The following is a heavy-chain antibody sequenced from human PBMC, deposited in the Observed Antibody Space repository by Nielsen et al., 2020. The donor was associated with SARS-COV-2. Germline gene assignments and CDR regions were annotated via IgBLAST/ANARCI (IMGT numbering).Heavy chain of an antibody. CDR3: AKQYSDNYYDAFDI. D-gene: IGHD5-12*01. J-gene: IGHJ3*02. CDR1: GFTFTNYG. CDR2: ISASGGST. Sequence: GESLKISCAASGFTFTNYGMTWVRQDPGKGLEWVSTISASGGSTFYTDSVKGRFTISRDNSKNTLFLQMNSLRAEDTAVYYCAKQYSDNYYDAFDIWGQGTMVTVSS. V-gene: IGHV3-23*01.